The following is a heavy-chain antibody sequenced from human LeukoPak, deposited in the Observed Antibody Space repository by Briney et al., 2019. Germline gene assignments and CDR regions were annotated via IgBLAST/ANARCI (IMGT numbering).Heavy chain of an antibody. D-gene: IGHD3-22*01. CDR1: GGSISSYY. Sequence: SETLSLTCTVSGGSISSYYWSWIRQPAWKGLEWIGRIYTSGSTNYNPSLKSRVTMSVDTSKNQLSLKLSSVTAADTAVYYCARVGSSGYYLDYWGQGTLVTVSS. J-gene: IGHJ4*02. CDR2: IYTSGST. V-gene: IGHV4-4*07. CDR3: ARVGSSGYYLDY.